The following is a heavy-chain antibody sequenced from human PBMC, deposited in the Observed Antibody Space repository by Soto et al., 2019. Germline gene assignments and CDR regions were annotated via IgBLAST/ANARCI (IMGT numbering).Heavy chain of an antibody. CDR2: TTTYNVNT. CDR1: RYIFTNYG. CDR3: ARALTGYGMDV. Sequence: QVQLGQSVVEVREPGASVKVSCKAVRYIFTNYGVSWVRQAPGQGLEWMVWTTTYNVNTEYAQQFQDRVTMTTDASTSTAYMALGSMRSDDTAIYYSARALTGYGMDVWRQGTTVTV. V-gene: IGHV1-18*01. J-gene: IGHJ6*02.